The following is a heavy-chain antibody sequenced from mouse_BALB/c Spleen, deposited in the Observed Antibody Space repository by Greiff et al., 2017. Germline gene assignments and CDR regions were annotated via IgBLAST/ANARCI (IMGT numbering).Heavy chain of an antibody. V-gene: IGHV14-3*02. CDR1: GFNIKDTY. CDR3: ARTVVADY. CDR2: IDPANGNT. Sequence: VTLKVSGAELVKPGASVKLSCTASGFNIKDTYMHWVKQRPEQGLEWIGRIDPANGNTKYDPKFQGKATITADTSSNTAYLQLSSLTSEDTAVYYCARTVVADYWGQGTTLTVSS. J-gene: IGHJ2*01. D-gene: IGHD1-1*01.